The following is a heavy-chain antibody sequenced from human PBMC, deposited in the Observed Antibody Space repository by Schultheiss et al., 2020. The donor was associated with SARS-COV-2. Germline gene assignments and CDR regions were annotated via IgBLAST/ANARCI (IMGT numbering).Heavy chain of an antibody. J-gene: IGHJ4*02. D-gene: IGHD5-18*01. Sequence: GESLKISCAASGFTFSSYAMSWVRQAPGKGLEWVSAISGSGGSTYYADSVKGRFTISRDNSKNTVYLQMNSLRAEDTAVYYCAKSGYSYAWGYWGLGTLVTVSS. CDR1: GFTFSSYA. V-gene: IGHV3-23*01. CDR2: ISGSGGST. CDR3: AKSGYSYAWGY.